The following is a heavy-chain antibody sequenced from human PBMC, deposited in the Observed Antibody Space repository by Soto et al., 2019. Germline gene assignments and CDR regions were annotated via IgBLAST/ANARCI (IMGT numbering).Heavy chain of an antibody. V-gene: IGHV3-53*01. CDR3: ATLAARPD. CDR1: GFTVSSKY. J-gene: IGHJ4*02. D-gene: IGHD6-6*01. Sequence: EVQLVESGGGLIHPGGSLRLSCAASGFTVSSKYMTWVRQAPGKGLEWVSVIYSGGSTYYADSVKGRFTISRDNSKNTLYLQMNSLRAEDTAVYYCATLAARPDWGQGTLVTVSS. CDR2: IYSGGST.